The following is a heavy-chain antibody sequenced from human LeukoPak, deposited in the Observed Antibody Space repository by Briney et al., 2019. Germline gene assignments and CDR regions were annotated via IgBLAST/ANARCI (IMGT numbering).Heavy chain of an antibody. J-gene: IGHJ5*02. V-gene: IGHV4-34*01. Sequence: SETLSLTCAVYGGSFSGYYWSWIRQPPGKGLEWIGEINHSGSTNYNPSLKSRVTISVDTSKNQFSLKLSSMTAADTAVYYCARALIYGSGSYYSWFDPWGQGTLVTVSS. CDR3: ARALIYGSGSYYSWFDP. D-gene: IGHD3-10*01. CDR2: INHSGST. CDR1: GGSFSGYY.